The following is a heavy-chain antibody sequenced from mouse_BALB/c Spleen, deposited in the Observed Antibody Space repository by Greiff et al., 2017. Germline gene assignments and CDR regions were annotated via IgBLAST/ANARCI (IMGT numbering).Heavy chain of an antibody. D-gene: IGHD2-1*01. CDR1: GYTFTSYN. Sequence: QVHLQQPGAELVKPGASVKMSCKASGYTFTSYNMHWVKQTPGQFLECILAIYPGNGDTSYNQKFKGKATLTADKSSSTAYMQLSSLTSEDSAVYYCARSYGNYHYFDYWGQGTTLTVSS. CDR2: IYPGNGDT. V-gene: IGHV1-12*01. J-gene: IGHJ2*01. CDR3: ARSYGNYHYFDY.